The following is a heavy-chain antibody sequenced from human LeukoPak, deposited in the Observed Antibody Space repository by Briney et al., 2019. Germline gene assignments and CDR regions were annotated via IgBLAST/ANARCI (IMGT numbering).Heavy chain of an antibody. D-gene: IGHD2-8*01. CDR3: ARQLGYCTNGVCYAELFDY. CDR2: IYHSGST. J-gene: IGHJ4*02. V-gene: IGHV4-38-2*01. Sequence: PSETLSLTCAVSGYSISSGYYWGWIRQPPGKGLEWIGSIYHSGSTYYNPSLKSRVTISVDTSKNQFSLKLSSVTAADTAVYYCARQLGYCTNGVCYAELFDYWGQGTLVTVSS. CDR1: GYSISSGYY.